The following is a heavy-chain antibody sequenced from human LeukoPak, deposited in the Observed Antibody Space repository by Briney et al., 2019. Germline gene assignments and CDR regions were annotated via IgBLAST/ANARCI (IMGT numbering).Heavy chain of an antibody. CDR3: ARGARTRGYSYGPFDY. V-gene: IGHV3-21*01. CDR2: ISSSSSYI. J-gene: IGHJ4*02. D-gene: IGHD5-18*01. Sequence: PGGSLRLSCAASGFTFSSYSMNGVREAPGKGLEWVSSISSSSSYIYYADSVKDRFTISRDNAKNSLYLQMNSLRAEDTAVYYCARGARTRGYSYGPFDYWGQGTLVTVSS. CDR1: GFTFSSYS.